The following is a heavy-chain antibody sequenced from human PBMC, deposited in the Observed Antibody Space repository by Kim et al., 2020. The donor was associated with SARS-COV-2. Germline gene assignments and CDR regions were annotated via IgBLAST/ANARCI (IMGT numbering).Heavy chain of an antibody. CDR1: GFTFSNYW. CDR3: VRVFEY. V-gene: IGHV3-74*01. J-gene: IGHJ4*02. Sequence: GGSLRLSCVASGFTFSNYWMHWVRQTAGKGLEWVSRIDDEGSGTSYADSVKGRFTVSRDNSRYNLYLQMNSLRAEDTAVYYCVRVFEYSGQGILVTYSA. CDR2: IDDEGSGT.